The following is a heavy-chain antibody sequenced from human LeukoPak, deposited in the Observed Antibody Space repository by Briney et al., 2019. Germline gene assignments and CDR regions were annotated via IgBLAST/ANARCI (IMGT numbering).Heavy chain of an antibody. V-gene: IGHV3-33*03. CDR2: IWYDGSNQ. CDR1: GLRFRNYG. J-gene: IGHJ6*02. CDR3: ARGGGLDV. Sequence: GGSLRLSCAASGLRFRNYGMHWVRQAPGKGLEWVAVIWYDGSNQYYVDSVKGRFTVSRDNAKNSLYLQMSNLRAEDTAVYFCARGGGLDVWGQGATVTVSS. D-gene: IGHD3-16*01.